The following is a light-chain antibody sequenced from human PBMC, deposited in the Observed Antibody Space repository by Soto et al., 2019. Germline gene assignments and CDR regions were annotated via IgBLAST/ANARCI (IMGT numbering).Light chain of an antibody. J-gene: IGKJ1*01. CDR2: DAS. CDR1: QSINIW. Sequence: DIQMSQSPSTLSASVGDRVTITCRARQSINIWLAWYQQKPGKAPKLLIYDASILESGVPPRFSGSGSGTDFTLTISSLQPDDFATYYCQQYNSYRTFGQGTKV. CDR3: QQYNSYRT. V-gene: IGKV1-5*01.